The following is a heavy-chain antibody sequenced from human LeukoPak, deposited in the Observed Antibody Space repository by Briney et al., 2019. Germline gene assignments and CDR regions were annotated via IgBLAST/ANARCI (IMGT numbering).Heavy chain of an antibody. CDR1: GHTFTSYY. CDR3: ATSLPDYGGNSDAFDI. D-gene: IGHD4-23*01. CDR2: INPSGGST. J-gene: IGHJ3*02. Sequence: GASVKVSCKASGHTFTSYYMHWVRQAPGQGLEWMGIINPSGGSTSYAQKFQGRVTMTRDTSTSTVYMELSSLRSEDTAVYYCATSLPDYGGNSDAFDIWGQGTMVTVSS. V-gene: IGHV1-46*03.